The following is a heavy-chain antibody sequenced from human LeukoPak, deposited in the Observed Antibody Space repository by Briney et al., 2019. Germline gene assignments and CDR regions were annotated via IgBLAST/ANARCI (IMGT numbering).Heavy chain of an antibody. Sequence: SETLSLTCTVSGGSISSSSYYWGWIRQPPGKGLEWIGSIYYSGSTYYNPSLKSRVTISVDTSKNQFSLKLSSVTAADTAVYYCARLGITMVRGVMDNWFDPWGQGTLVTVSS. CDR1: GGSISSSSYY. J-gene: IGHJ5*02. D-gene: IGHD3-10*01. V-gene: IGHV4-39*07. CDR3: ARLGITMVRGVMDNWFDP. CDR2: IYYSGST.